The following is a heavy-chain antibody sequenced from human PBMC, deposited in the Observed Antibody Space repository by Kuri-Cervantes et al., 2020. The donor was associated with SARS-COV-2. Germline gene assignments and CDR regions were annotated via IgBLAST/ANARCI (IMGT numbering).Heavy chain of an antibody. D-gene: IGHD5-12*01. CDR2: IKQDGSEK. CDR1: GFTFSSYW. Sequence: GGSLRLSCAASGFTFSSYWMSWVRQAPGKGLEWVANIKQDGSEKYYVDSVKGRFTISRDNAKNSLYLQMNSLRAEDTAVYYCAREPQGYSGYDYFDYWGQGTLVTVSS. J-gene: IGHJ4*02. CDR3: AREPQGYSGYDYFDY. V-gene: IGHV3-7*01.